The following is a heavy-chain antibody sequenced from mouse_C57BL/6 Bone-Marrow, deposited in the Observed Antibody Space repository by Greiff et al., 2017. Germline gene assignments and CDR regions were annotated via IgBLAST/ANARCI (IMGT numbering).Heavy chain of an antibody. CDR1: GYTFTSYW. D-gene: IGHD1-1*01. V-gene: IGHV1-64*01. CDR3: ARVYYGSSRYYAMDY. Sequence: QVQLQQPGAELVKPGASVKLSCKASGYTFTSYWMHWVKQRPGQGLEWIGMIHPNSGSTNYNEKFKSKATLTVDKSSSTAYMQLSSLTSEDSAVYYGARVYYGSSRYYAMDYWGQGTSVTVSS. CDR2: IHPNSGST. J-gene: IGHJ4*01.